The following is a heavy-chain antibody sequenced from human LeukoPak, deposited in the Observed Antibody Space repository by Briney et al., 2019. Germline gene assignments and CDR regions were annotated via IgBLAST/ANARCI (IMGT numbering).Heavy chain of an antibody. J-gene: IGHJ4*02. D-gene: IGHD3-10*01. CDR3: ARGAGFLRVPVTY. CDR1: GFTFSDDY. Sequence: GGSLRLSCEASGFTFSDDYMSWFRQPPGKGLEWIALISSGASTIYYSDSVKGRFIISRDNAEKSVFLQMSSLRVEDTAVYYCARGAGFLRVPVTYWGQGILVTVSS. V-gene: IGHV3-11*01. CDR2: ISSGASTI.